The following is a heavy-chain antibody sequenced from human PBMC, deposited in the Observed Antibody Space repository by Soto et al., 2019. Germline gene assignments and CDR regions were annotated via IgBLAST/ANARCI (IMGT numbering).Heavy chain of an antibody. CDR2: INPNSGGT. CDR1: GYTFAGCY. D-gene: IGHD6-13*01. Sequence: GASVKVSCKASGYTFAGCYMRWVRQAPGQGLEWMGWINPNSGGTNYAQKFQGWVTMTRDTSISTAYMELSRLRSDDTAVYYCAKEMGGAAAVYYYYYGMDVWGQGTTVTVSS. CDR3: AKEMGGAAAVYYYYYGMDV. V-gene: IGHV1-2*04. J-gene: IGHJ6*02.